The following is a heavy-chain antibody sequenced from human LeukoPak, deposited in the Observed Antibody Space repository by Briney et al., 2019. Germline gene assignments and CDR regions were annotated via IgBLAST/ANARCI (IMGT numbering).Heavy chain of an antibody. CDR1: GFTFDDYA. V-gene: IGHV3-43*02. Sequence: GGSLRLSCAASGFTFDDYAMHWVRQAPGKGLEWVSLISGDGGSTYYADSVKGRFTISRDNSKNSLYLQMNSLRTEDTALYYGTNDILTGYQFDYWGQGTLVTVSS. J-gene: IGHJ4*02. D-gene: IGHD3-9*01. CDR2: ISGDGGST. CDR3: TNDILTGYQFDY.